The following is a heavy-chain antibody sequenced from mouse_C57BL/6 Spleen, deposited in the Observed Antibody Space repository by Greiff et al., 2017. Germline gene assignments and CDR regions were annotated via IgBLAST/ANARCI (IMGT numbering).Heavy chain of an antibody. D-gene: IGHD4-1*01. CDR1: GFTFSSYG. V-gene: IGHV5-6*01. CDR2: ISSGGSYT. CDR3: AITGTEGYYFDY. J-gene: IGHJ2*01. Sequence: EVKLVESGGDLVKPGGSLKLSCAASGFTFSSYGMSWVRQTPDKRLEWVATISSGGSYTYYPDSVKGRFTISRDNAKNTLYLQMSSLQSEDTAMYYCAITGTEGYYFDYWGQGTTLTVSS.